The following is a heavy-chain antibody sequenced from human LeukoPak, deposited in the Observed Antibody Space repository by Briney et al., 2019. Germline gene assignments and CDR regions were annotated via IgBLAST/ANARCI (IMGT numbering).Heavy chain of an antibody. CDR1: GDSVSINSAA. J-gene: IGHJ4*02. D-gene: IGHD3-3*01. CDR2: TYYRSKWYN. V-gene: IGHV6-1*01. Sequence: SPTLSLTCAISGDSVSINSAAWNWVRQSPSRGLEWLGSTYYRSKWYNDYAVSVKSRITINPDTSKNQFSLQLNSVTPEDTAVYYCARDVLGTVLRFLEWLSGYWGQGTLVTVSS. CDR3: ARDVLGTVLRFLEWLSGY.